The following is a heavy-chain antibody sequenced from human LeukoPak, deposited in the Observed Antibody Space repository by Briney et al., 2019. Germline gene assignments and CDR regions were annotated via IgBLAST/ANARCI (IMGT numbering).Heavy chain of an antibody. J-gene: IGHJ3*02. CDR3: AKDRGPDIVVVPAATSGGAFDI. CDR2: ISWNSGSI. V-gene: IGHV3-9*03. Sequence: SGGSLRLSCAASGFTFDDYAMHWVRQAPGKGLEWVSGISWNSGSIGYADSVKGRFTISRDNAKNSLYLQMNSLRAEDMALYYCAKDRGPDIVVVPAATSGGAFDIWGQGTMVTVSS. CDR1: GFTFDDYA. D-gene: IGHD2-2*01.